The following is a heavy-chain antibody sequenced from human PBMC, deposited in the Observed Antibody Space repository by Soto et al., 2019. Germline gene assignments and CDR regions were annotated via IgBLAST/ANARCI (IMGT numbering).Heavy chain of an antibody. CDR3: ARIPVDTYMIYWSDP. Sequence: SETLSLTCSVSGDSVSIGDYYWSLILQPPGKGLEWIGHVYFSGSTNYIPPLKSRLTMSVDTAKNQFSLKLNSVTAADTAVYYCARIPVDTYMIYWSDPWGQGTQVTVSS. CDR2: VYFSGST. J-gene: IGHJ5*02. CDR1: GDSVSIGDYY. V-gene: IGHV4-61*08. D-gene: IGHD3-16*01.